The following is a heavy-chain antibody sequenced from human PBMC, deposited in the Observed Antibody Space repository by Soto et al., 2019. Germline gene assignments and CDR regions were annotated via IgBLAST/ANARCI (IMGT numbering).Heavy chain of an antibody. V-gene: IGHV4-59*01. CDR2: IYYSGST. D-gene: IGHD5-12*01. CDR3: ARDGGYSVRSYYYYGMDV. Sequence: PSETLSLTCTVSGGSISSYYWSWIRQPPGKGLEWIGYIYYSGSTNYNPSLKSRVTISVDTSKNQFSLKLSSVTAADTAVYYCARDGGYSVRSYYYYGMDVWGQGTTVTVS. J-gene: IGHJ6*02. CDR1: GGSISSYY.